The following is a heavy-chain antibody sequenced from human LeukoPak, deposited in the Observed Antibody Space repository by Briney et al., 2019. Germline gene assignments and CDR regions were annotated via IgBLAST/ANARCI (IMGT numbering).Heavy chain of an antibody. J-gene: IGHJ4*02. V-gene: IGHV4-38-2*01. Sequence: SETLSLTCAVSGYSISSGYYWGWIRQPPGKGLEWIGSIYHSGSTYYNPSLKSRVTISVDTSKNQFSLKLSSVTAADTAVYYCARSPGDYGDYFDYWGQGTLVTVSS. CDR1: GYSISSGYY. D-gene: IGHD4-17*01. CDR3: ARSPGDYGDYFDY. CDR2: IYHSGST.